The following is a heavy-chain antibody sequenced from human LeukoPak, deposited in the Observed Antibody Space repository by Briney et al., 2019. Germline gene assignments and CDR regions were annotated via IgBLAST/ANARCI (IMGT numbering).Heavy chain of an antibody. J-gene: IGHJ4*02. V-gene: IGHV3-23*01. CDR3: AKDDYYDSSGYYYVSFDY. CDR2: ISGSGGST. D-gene: IGHD3-22*01. Sequence: GGSLRLSCAASGFTFSSYAMGWVRQAPGKGLEWVSSISGSGGSTYYADSVKGRFTISRDNSKNTLYLQMNSLRAEDTAVYYCAKDDYYDSSGYYYVSFDYWGQGTLVTVSS. CDR1: GFTFSSYA.